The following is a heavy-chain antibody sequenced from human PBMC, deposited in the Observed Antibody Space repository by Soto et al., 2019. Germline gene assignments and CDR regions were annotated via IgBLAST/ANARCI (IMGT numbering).Heavy chain of an antibody. CDR1: GGSLSGYY. Sequence: QVQLQQWGAGLLKPSETLSLTCAVYGGSLSGYYGYWIRQSPGKGLEWTGEVNHSGSTNYNPSLKRRITLSRDTSKNQSSRKLRSVTAAATPLYYWASSSNMDVSGQATTV. J-gene: IGHJ6*02. D-gene: IGHD4-4*01. CDR2: VNHSGST. CDR3: ASSSNMDV. V-gene: IGHV4-34*01.